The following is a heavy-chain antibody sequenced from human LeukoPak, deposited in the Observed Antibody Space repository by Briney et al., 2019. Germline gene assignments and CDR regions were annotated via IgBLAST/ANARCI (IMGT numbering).Heavy chain of an antibody. CDR2: IYSSGRT. CDR3: ASMVRGVNYYYYYMDV. V-gene: IGHV4-61*02. CDR1: GDSISSGSYY. Sequence: SETLSLTCTVSGDSISSGSYYWSWIRQPAGEGLEWIGRIYSSGRTHYNPSLKSRVTISVDTSKNQFSLKLSSVTAADTAVYYCASMVRGVNYYYYYMDVWGKGTTVTISS. J-gene: IGHJ6*03. D-gene: IGHD3-10*01.